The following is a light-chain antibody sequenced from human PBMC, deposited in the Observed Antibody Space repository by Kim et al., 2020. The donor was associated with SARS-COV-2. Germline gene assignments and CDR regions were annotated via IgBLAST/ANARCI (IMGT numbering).Light chain of an antibody. Sequence: DIQMTQSPSSLSASVGDRVTITCRASQSIKSFLNWYQQKPGSAPKLLIYAVSNLQGGVPSRFSGSGFETDFSLTISSLQPEDFATYYCQQSYSTPGTFGQGTKVDIK. J-gene: IGKJ1*01. CDR1: QSIKSF. CDR3: QQSYSTPGT. CDR2: AVS. V-gene: IGKV1-39*01.